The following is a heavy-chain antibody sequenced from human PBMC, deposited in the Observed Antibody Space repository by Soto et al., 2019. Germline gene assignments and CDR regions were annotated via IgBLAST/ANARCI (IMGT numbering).Heavy chain of an antibody. D-gene: IGHD1-1*01. V-gene: IGHV1-3*01. Sequence: ASVKVSCKASGYRFTTYGIHWVRQAPGQRLEWMGWIHGGNGATKYSQNFQGRVTITRDTSASTAYMELSGLRSEDTSIYYCARDSERVQVPSTGWFDPWGQGTVVTVSS. J-gene: IGHJ5*02. CDR2: IHGGNGAT. CDR1: GYRFTTYG. CDR3: ARDSERVQVPSTGWFDP.